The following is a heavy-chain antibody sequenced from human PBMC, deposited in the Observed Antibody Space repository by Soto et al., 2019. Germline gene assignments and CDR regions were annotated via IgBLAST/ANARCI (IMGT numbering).Heavy chain of an antibody. V-gene: IGHV3-15*01. Sequence: GGSLRLSCAASGFTFSNAWMSWVRQAPGKGLEWVGRIKSKTDGGTTDYAAPVKGRFTISRDDSKNTLYLQMNSLKTEDTAVYYCTTDPAGGVDIVTYPYYYYMDVWGKGTTVTVSS. J-gene: IGHJ6*03. CDR1: GFTFSNAW. CDR3: TTDPAGGVDIVTYPYYYYMDV. CDR2: IKSKTDGGTT. D-gene: IGHD5-12*01.